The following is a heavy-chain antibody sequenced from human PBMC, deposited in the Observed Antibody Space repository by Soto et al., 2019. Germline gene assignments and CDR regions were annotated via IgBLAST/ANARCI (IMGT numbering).Heavy chain of an antibody. Sequence: QVQLVQSGAEVKKPGSSVKVSCKASGGTFNNNAISWVRQAPGQGLEWMGGIIPNLGTANYAQKFRGRVTITADESTSTGYMDLSSLRSEDTAVYYCARPYDSSDYYGGGMDVWGQGTTVTVSS. CDR1: GGTFNNNA. D-gene: IGHD3-22*01. CDR2: IIPNLGTA. V-gene: IGHV1-69*01. J-gene: IGHJ6*02. CDR3: ARPYDSSDYYGGGMDV.